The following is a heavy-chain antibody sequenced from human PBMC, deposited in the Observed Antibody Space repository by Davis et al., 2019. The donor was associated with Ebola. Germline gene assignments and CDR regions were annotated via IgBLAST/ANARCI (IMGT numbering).Heavy chain of an antibody. V-gene: IGHV1-69*02. J-gene: IGHJ6*02. Sequence: SVKVSCKASGYAFTNYLVHWVRQAPGQGLEWMGRIIPILGIANYAQKFQGRVTITADKSTSTAYMELSSLRSEDTAVYYCAGFDYGDSPVYYYYGMDVWGQGTTVTVSS. CDR3: AGFDYGDSPVYYYYGMDV. D-gene: IGHD4-17*01. CDR1: GYAFTNYL. CDR2: IIPILGIA.